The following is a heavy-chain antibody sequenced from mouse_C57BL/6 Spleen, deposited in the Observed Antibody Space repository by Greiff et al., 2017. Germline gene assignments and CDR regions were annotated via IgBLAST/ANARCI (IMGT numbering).Heavy chain of an antibody. CDR2: IDPGDGDT. CDR1: GYAFSSSW. V-gene: IGHV1-82*01. J-gene: IGHJ4*01. CDR3: ARGERRGAMDY. Sequence: QVQLQQSGPELVKPGASVKISCKASGYAFSSSWMNWVKQRPGKGLEWIGRIDPGDGDTNYNGKFKGKATLTADKSSSAAYMQLSSLTSGDSAVYVGARGERRGAMDYWGQGTSVTVSS.